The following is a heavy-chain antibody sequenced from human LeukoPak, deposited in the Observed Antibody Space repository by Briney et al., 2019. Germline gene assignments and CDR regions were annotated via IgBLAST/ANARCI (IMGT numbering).Heavy chain of an antibody. J-gene: IGHJ6*02. CDR1: GFTFSSYC. D-gene: IGHD5-18*01. CDR3: ARDDPTWIQLWSEYYYYYGMVV. CDR2: IKQDGSNK. V-gene: IGHV3-7*03. Sequence: AESLTLSCAASGFTFSSYCMNWVRQPPGKGLEWVANIKQDGSNKYYLASVKGRITISRDKAKNSLYLQKNNLRVEDTAVYYGARDDPTWIQLWSEYYYYYGMVVWGQGTTVTVSS.